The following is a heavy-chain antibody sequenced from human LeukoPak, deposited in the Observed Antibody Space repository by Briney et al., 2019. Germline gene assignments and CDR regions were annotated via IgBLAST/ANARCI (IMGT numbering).Heavy chain of an antibody. CDR2: IYWDDDT. CDR3: AHGRGDAFDI. D-gene: IGHD1-26*01. CDR1: GFSLTTSEVG. Sequence: SGPTLVNPTQTLTLTCTFSGFSLTTSEVGVGWIRQPPGKALEWLALIYWDDDTRYSPSLKSRLTITKDTSKNQVVLTMTNMDPLDTATYYCAHGRGDAFDIWGQGTMVTVSS. J-gene: IGHJ3*02. V-gene: IGHV2-5*02.